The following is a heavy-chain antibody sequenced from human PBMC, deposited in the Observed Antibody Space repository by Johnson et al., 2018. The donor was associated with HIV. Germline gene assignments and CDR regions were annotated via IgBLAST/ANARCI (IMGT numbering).Heavy chain of an antibody. CDR2: IYSGGST. V-gene: IGHV3-66*01. CDR3: AREESSPGGVAFDI. CDR1: GFTVSSNY. Sequence: VESGGGLVQPGGSLRLSCAASGFTVSSNYMSWVRQAPGKGLEWVSVIYSGGSTYYAHSVKGRFIISRDNSKNTLYLQMGSLRAEDMAVYYCAREESSPGGVAFDIWGQGTMVTVSS. J-gene: IGHJ3*02. D-gene: IGHD3-16*01.